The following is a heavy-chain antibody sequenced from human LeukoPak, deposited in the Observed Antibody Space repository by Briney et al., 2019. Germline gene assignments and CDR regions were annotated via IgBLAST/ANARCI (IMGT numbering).Heavy chain of an antibody. CDR2: IYSGGST. D-gene: IGHD3-16*01. V-gene: IGHV3-53*04. J-gene: IGHJ6*02. CDR3: ATPLMTTSYYGMDV. CDR1: GFTVSSNY. Sequence: GGSLRLSCAASGFTVSSNYMSWVRQAPGKGLEWVSVIYSGGSTYYADSVKGRFTIPRHNSKNTLYLQMNSLRAEDTAVYYCATPLMTTSYYGMDVWGQGTTVTVSS.